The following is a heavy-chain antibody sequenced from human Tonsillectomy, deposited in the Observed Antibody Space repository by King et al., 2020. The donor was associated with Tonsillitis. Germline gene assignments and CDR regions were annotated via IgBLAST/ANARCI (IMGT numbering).Heavy chain of an antibody. CDR1: GYTFTSYA. CDR3: ARMDRSGYYCFDY. CDR2: INAGNGNT. D-gene: IGHD3-22*01. J-gene: IGHJ4*02. Sequence: QLVQSGAEVKKSGASVKVSCKASGYTFTSYAMHWVRQAPGQRLEWMGWINAGNGNTKYSQKFQGRVTITRDTSASTAYMELSSLRSEDTAVYYCARMDRSGYYCFDYWGQRTLVTVSS. V-gene: IGHV1-3*01.